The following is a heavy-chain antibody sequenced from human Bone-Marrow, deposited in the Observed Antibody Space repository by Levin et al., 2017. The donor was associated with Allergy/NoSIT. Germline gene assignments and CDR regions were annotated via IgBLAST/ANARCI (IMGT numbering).Heavy chain of an antibody. Sequence: TGGSLRLSCAASGFTFSSYGMSWVRQAPGKGLERVSGIDTSGGTTYYPDSVRGRFTISRDNSKNTVYLQMNSLRVEDTAVYYCAKGLVGGPPYFDFWGQGTLVTVSS. V-gene: IGHV3-23*01. CDR3: AKGLVGGPPYFDF. CDR1: GFTFSSYG. J-gene: IGHJ4*02. D-gene: IGHD6-19*01. CDR2: IDTSGGTT.